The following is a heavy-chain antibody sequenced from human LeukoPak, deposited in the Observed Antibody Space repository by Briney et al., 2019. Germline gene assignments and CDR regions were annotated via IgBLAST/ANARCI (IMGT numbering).Heavy chain of an antibody. CDR1: GYTFTGYH. J-gene: IGHJ6*03. D-gene: IGHD2-15*01. CDR3: ARRGPTPYYYYMDV. CDR2: ISANNGDT. Sequence: GASVKVSCKASGYTFTGYHMHWVRQAPGQGLEWLGWISANNGDTNYAQKLQGRVTMTTDTSTSTAYMELRSLTSDDTAVYYCARRGPTPYYYYMDVWGNGTTVTVSS. V-gene: IGHV1-18*04.